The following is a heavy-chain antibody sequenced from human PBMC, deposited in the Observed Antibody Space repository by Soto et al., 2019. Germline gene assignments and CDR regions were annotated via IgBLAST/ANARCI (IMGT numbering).Heavy chain of an antibody. CDR2: ISAYNGNT. V-gene: IGHV1-18*01. CDR3: AREPRFLEWNPYNWFDP. D-gene: IGHD3-3*01. CDR1: GYTFTSYG. J-gene: IGHJ5*02. Sequence: GASVKVSCKASGYTFTSYGISWVRQAPGQGLEWMGWISAYNGNTNYAQKLQGRVTMTTDTSTSTAYMELRSLRSDDTAVYYCAREPRFLEWNPYNWFDPWGQGTLVTVSS.